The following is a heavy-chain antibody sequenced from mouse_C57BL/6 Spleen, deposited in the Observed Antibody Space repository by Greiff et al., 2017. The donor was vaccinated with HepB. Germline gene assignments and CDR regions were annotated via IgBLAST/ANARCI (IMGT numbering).Heavy chain of an antibody. V-gene: IGHV1-55*01. J-gene: IGHJ1*03. Sequence: QVQLQQPGAELVKPGASVKMSCKASGYTFTSYWITWVKQRPGQGLEWIGDIYPGSGSTNYNEKFKSKATLTVDTSSSTAYMQLSSLTSEDSAVYYCARSTVVAFGDFDVWGTGTTVTVSS. CDR3: ARSTVVAFGDFDV. CDR2: IYPGSGST. CDR1: GYTFTSYW. D-gene: IGHD1-1*01.